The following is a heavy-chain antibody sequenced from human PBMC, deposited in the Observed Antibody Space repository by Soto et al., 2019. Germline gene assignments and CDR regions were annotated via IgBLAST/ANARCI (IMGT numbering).Heavy chain of an antibody. Sequence: SETLSLTCTVSGGSISSYHWTWIRQPPGKGLEWIGFIYNSGSTNYNPSLKSRVTISVDTSKNQFSLKLSSVTAADTAVYYCARSTHFYGRGHFYYYYMDVWGKGTTVTVSS. J-gene: IGHJ6*03. D-gene: IGHD3-3*02. CDR3: ARSTHFYGRGHFYYYYMDV. V-gene: IGHV4-59*08. CDR1: GGSISSYH. CDR2: IYNSGST.